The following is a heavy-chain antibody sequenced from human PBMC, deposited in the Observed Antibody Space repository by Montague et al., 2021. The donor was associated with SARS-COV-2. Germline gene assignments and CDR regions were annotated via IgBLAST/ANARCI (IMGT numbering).Heavy chain of an antibody. V-gene: IGHV4-30-2*01. CDR3: ARSMIRGGLNWFDP. CDR2: IYQSGTT. CDR1: GASISNGGYT. J-gene: IGHJ5*02. D-gene: IGHD3-10*01. Sequence: LSLTCAVSGASISNGGYTWSWIRRPPGKGLEWIGYIYQSGTTRYIPSLKSRVTMSVDKSKNQFSLQLTSVIAADTAIYFCARSMIRGGLNWFDPWGQGTLVTVSS.